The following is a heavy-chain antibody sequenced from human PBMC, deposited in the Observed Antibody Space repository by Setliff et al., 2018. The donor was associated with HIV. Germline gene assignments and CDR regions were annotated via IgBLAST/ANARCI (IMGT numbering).Heavy chain of an antibody. D-gene: IGHD2-15*01. V-gene: IGHV1-69*13. CDR1: GGTLSNYV. CDR3: ARGYCGGGICYSPNWLDP. J-gene: IGHJ5*02. CDR2: IIPMYNIP. Sequence: SVKVSCKTSGGTLSNYVITWVRQAPGQGLEWMGMIIPMYNIPAYAQKFQGRVTFTADESTSTAYMELSSLSSEDTAVYYCARGYCGGGICYSPNWLDPWGQGTLVTVSS.